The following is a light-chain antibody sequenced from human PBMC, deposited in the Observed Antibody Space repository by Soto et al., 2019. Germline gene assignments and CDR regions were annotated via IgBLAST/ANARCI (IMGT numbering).Light chain of an antibody. CDR2: GNI. CDR3: QSYNSSLSGVV. V-gene: IGLV1-40*01. CDR1: SSNIGAGYD. Sequence: QSVLTQPPSVSGAPGQRVTISCTGSSSNIGAGYDVHWYQQLPGTAPKRLIYGNINRPSCVPDRFSGSKSGTSASLAITGLQAEDEADYYCQSYNSSLSGVVFGGGTKLTVL. J-gene: IGLJ2*01.